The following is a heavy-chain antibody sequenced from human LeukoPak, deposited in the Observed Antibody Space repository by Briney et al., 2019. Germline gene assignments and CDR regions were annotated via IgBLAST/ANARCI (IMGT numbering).Heavy chain of an antibody. J-gene: IGHJ4*02. CDR3: ARDYGPSSHSGYDTSRDY. V-gene: IGHV1-2*06. D-gene: IGHD5-12*01. Sequence: ASVKVSCKASGYTFTGYYMQWVREAPGQGLEWMVRINPNSGGTNYAQKFQGRVTMTTDTSISTAYMELSRLRSDDTAVYYCARDYGPSSHSGYDTSRDYWGQGTLVTVSS. CDR1: GYTFTGYY. CDR2: INPNSGGT.